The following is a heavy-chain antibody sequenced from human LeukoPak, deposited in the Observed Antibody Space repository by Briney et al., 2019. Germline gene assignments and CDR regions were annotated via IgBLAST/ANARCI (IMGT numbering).Heavy chain of an antibody. Sequence: QPGGSLRLSCAASGFTFSSYAMHWVRQAPGKGLEWVAVISYDGSNKYYADSVKGRFTISRDNSKNTLYLQMNSLRAEDTAVYYCSRSLLWFGELWFDYWGQGTLVTVSS. D-gene: IGHD3-10*01. J-gene: IGHJ4*02. V-gene: IGHV3-30-3*01. CDR1: GFTFSSYA. CDR2: ISYDGSNK. CDR3: SRSLLWFGELWFDY.